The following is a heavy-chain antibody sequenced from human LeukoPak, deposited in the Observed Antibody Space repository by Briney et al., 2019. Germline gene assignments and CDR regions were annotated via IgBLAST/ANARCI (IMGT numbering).Heavy chain of an antibody. Sequence: GGSLRLSCAASGFTLSSYCMHWVRQAPGKGLEWVADIWYDGSNKYYAASVKGRFTISRDNSKNTLYLQMNSLRAEYTAVYYCARAPRCSSTSCYFFDYWGQGTLVTVSS. V-gene: IGHV3-33*01. D-gene: IGHD2-2*01. J-gene: IGHJ4*02. CDR3: ARAPRCSSTSCYFFDY. CDR2: IWYDGSNK. CDR1: GFTLSSYC.